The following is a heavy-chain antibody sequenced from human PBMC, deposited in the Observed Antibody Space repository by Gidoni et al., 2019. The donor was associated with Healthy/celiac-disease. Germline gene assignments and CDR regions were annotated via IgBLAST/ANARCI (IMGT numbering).Heavy chain of an antibody. J-gene: IGHJ4*02. D-gene: IGHD2-2*01. V-gene: IGHV1-8*01. CDR1: GYTFTSYD. CDR2: MNPNSGNT. CDR3: TLPAAREGILPDY. Sequence: QVQLVQSGAEVKKPGASVTVSCKASGYTFTSYDINWVRQATGQGLEWMGWMNPNSGNTGYAQKFQGRVTMTRNTSISTAYMELSSLRSEDTAVYYCTLPAAREGILPDYWGQGTMVTVSS.